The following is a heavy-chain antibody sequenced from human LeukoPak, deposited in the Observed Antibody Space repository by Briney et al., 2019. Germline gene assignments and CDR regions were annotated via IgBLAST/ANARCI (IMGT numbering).Heavy chain of an antibody. V-gene: IGHV3-30*03. CDR2: ISYDGSNK. J-gene: IGHJ3*02. CDR1: GFTFSSYG. CDR3: ARGNIEDAFDI. Sequence: PGGSLRLSCAASGFTFSSYGMHWVRQAPGKGLEWVAVISYDGSNKYYADSVKGRFTISRDNAKNSLYLQMNSLRAEDTAVYYCARGNIEDAFDIWGQGTMVTVSS. D-gene: IGHD4-11*01.